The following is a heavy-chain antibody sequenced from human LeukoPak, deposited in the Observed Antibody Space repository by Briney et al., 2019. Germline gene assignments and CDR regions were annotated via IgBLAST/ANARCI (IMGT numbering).Heavy chain of an antibody. CDR3: ARDLPVFLFVVTATWAFDI. J-gene: IGHJ3*02. V-gene: IGHV1-2*02. CDR2: INPNSGGT. D-gene: IGHD2-21*02. Sequence: GASVKVSCKASGYTFTGYYMHWVRQAPGQGLEWMGWINPNSGGTNYAQKFQGRVTMTRDTSISTAYMELSRLRSDDTAVYYCARDLPVFLFVVTATWAFDIWGQGTMVTVSS. CDR1: GYTFTGYY.